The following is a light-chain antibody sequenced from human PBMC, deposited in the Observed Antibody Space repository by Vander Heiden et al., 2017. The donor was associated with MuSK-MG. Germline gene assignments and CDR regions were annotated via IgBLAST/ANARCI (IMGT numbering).Light chain of an antibody. CDR3: AAWDQSRSGRV. Sequence: QSVLTQPPSVSAAPGPMVTISCSGSGSNIGQNSVSWYQQRPETAPKLLIYDSDKRPSGIPDRCCASKSGTSATMATTGPQTGEEADYYCAAWDQSRSGRVFGGGTKLTVL. V-gene: IGLV1-51*01. CDR2: DSD. J-gene: IGLJ3*02. CDR1: GSNIGQNS.